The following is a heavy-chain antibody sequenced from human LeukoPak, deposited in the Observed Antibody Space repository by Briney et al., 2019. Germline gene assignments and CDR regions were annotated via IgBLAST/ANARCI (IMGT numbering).Heavy chain of an antibody. V-gene: IGHV3-23*01. CDR1: GFTFSSYA. CDR3: TRAVYCSGGACSFDP. J-gene: IGHJ5*02. Sequence: VQPGGSLILSCAASGFTFSSYAMSWVRQTPGKGLEWVSGISGSGGSSYYADSVKGRFTVSRDNSKNTLFLQMNSLKTEDTAVYYCTRAVYCSGGACSFDPWGQGTLVTVSS. CDR2: ISGSGGSS. D-gene: IGHD2-15*01.